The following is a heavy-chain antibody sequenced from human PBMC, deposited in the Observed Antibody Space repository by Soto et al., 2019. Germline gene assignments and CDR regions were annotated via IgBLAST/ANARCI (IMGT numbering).Heavy chain of an antibody. CDR3: ARAGCTSPIPYTWDDNWSDP. D-gene: IGHD1-20*01. J-gene: IGHJ5*02. CDR2: IYYSGST. CDR1: GGSISSGDYY. Sequence: TLSLTCTVSGGSISSGDYYWTWIREPPGKGVEWIGYIYYSGSTYYNPSLKSRVTISVDTSKNQFSLKLTSVTAADTAVYYCARAGCTSPIPYTWDDNWSDPWGQGTTGTVSS. V-gene: IGHV4-30-4*01.